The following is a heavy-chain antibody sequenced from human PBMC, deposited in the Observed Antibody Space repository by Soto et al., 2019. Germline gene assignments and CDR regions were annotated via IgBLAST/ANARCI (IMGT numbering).Heavy chain of an antibody. Sequence: QEQLVESGGGVVQPGRSLRLSCGGSGFVFSRHTMHWARQAPGKGLEWVVGIRYDGSNKYYADSVKGRFTISRDNSKNALYLEMNSLKVEDTAVYYCARDSYGKNDYGGDFEIWGQGTMVTGS. J-gene: IGHJ3*02. V-gene: IGHV3-33*01. CDR2: IRYDGSNK. CDR1: GFVFSRHT. CDR3: ARDSYGKNDYGGDFEI. D-gene: IGHD3-16*01.